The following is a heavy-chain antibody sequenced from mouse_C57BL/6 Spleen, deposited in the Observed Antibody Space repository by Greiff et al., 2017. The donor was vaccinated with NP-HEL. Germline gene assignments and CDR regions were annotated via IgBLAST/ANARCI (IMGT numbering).Heavy chain of an antibody. CDR2: ILPGSGST. V-gene: IGHV1-9*01. D-gene: IGHD4-1*01. CDR1: GYTFTGYW. J-gene: IGHJ2*01. CDR3: ARPGITGTRMYYFDY. Sequence: QVQLQQSGAELMKPGASVKLSCKATGYTFTGYWIEWVKQRPGHGLEWIGEILPGSGSTNSNEKFKGKATFTADTSSNTAYMQLSSLTTEDSAIYYCARPGITGTRMYYFDYWGQGTTLTVSS.